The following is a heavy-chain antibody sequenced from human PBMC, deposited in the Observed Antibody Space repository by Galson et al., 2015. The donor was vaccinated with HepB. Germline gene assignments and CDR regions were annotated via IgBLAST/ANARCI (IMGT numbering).Heavy chain of an antibody. J-gene: IGHJ4*02. CDR1: GYTFTSNG. D-gene: IGHD4/OR15-4a*01. CDR2: ISTYGGNT. Sequence: SVKVSCKASGYTFTSNGISWVRQTPGQGLEWLGWISTYGGNTNYAQKFQGRITRTRDTSTSIAYVELRSLRSDDTAVYYCARDRDYRFDYWGQGTLVTVSS. V-gene: IGHV1-18*04. CDR3: ARDRDYRFDY.